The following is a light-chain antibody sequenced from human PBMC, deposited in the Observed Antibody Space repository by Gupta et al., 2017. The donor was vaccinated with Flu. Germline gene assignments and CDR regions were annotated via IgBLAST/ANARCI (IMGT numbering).Light chain of an antibody. CDR3: CSYVDSNTFAI. Sequence: QSALTSPAPVFGAPGQSNTLSCTGITTDVGRYNLVSWYQHCPDKAPKLIIFEVHRRPSGVSDRFSGSRSGNTASLTISGLQTEDECEYYCCSYVDSNTFAIFGGGTKLTVL. CDR2: EVH. CDR1: TTDVGRYNL. J-gene: IGLJ2*01. V-gene: IGLV2-23*02.